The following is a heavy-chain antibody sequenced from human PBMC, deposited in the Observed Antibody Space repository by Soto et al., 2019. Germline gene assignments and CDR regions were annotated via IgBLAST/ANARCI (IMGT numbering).Heavy chain of an antibody. J-gene: IGHJ1*01. V-gene: IGHV3-9*01. Sequence: ESGGGLVQPGRSLRLSCAASGFTFDDYAMHWVRQVPGKGLEWVSGINWNSGSIGYADSVKGRFAISRDNAKNPLHLQMNSLRAEDTAFYYCVKDESINWYSGHFRHWGQGTLVTVSS. CDR2: INWNSGSI. CDR1: GFTFDDYA. CDR3: VKDESINWYSGHFRH. D-gene: IGHD6-13*01.